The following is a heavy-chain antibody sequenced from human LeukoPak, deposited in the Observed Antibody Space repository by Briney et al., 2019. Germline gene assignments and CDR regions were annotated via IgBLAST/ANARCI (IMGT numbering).Heavy chain of an antibody. V-gene: IGHV3-74*01. J-gene: IGHJ4*02. CDR3: ARDASYYLDY. D-gene: IGHD3-16*01. Sequence: PGGSLRLSCAASGFTFSAAGMPWVRQAPGKGLEWVSLINSDGESTSYADSVKGRFTISRDNAKNTLSLQMNSLRAEDTAVYFCARDASYYLDYWGQGSMVTVPS. CDR1: GFTFSAAG. CDR2: INSDGEST.